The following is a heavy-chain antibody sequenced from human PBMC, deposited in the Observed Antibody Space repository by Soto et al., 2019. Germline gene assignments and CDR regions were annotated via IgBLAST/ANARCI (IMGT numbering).Heavy chain of an antibody. Sequence: SGRMAITRAVSSGTIYSYEGSVSRKPPGKGLEWIAYIYYSGSTNYNPSLKSRATISVDTSKNQFSLKLSSVTAADTAVYYCARDRRVRGVIRLGDVWGQGTTVTVSS. CDR3: ARDRRVRGVIRLGDV. CDR1: SGTIYSYE. D-gene: IGHD3-10*01. CDR2: IYYSGST. V-gene: IGHV4-59*01. J-gene: IGHJ6*02.